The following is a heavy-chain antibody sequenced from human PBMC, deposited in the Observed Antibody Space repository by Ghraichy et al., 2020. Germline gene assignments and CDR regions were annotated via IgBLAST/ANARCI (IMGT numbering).Heavy chain of an antibody. D-gene: IGHD1-26*01. CDR1: GGTFSSYA. J-gene: IGHJ6*02. Sequence: SVKVSCKASGGTFSSYAISWVRQAPGQGLEWMGGIIPIFGTANYAQKFQGRVTITADESTSTAYMELSSLRSEDTAVYYCARDLEWELHPPYYYYGMDVWGQGTTVTVSS. CDR3: ARDLEWELHPPYYYYGMDV. V-gene: IGHV1-69*13. CDR2: IIPIFGTA.